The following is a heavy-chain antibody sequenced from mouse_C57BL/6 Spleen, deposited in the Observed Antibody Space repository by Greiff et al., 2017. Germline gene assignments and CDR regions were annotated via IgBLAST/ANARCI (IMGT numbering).Heavy chain of an antibody. CDR1: GYTFTSYW. CDR2: IHPNSGST. V-gene: IGHV1-64*01. Sequence: QVQLQQPGAELVKPGASVKLSCKASGYTFTSYWMHWVKQRPGQGLEWIGMIHPNSGSTNYNEKFKSKATLTVDKSSSTAYMQLSSLTSEDSAVYYCARNGGLRYFDYWGQGTTLTVSS. J-gene: IGHJ2*01. CDR3: ARNGGLRYFDY. D-gene: IGHD2-4*01.